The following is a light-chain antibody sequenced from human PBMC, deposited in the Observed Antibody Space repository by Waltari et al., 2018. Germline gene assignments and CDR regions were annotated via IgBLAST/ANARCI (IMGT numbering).Light chain of an antibody. J-gene: IGLJ3*02. CDR3: LLYYGGAQWV. CDR2: STN. Sequence: QTVVTQEPSLTVSPGETVTLTCASSTGAVTSGYYPNWFQQKPGQAPRSLIYSTNNKKSWTPSRFSGSLLGGKAVLALSGVQPEDEADYYCLLYYGGAQWVFGGGTRLTVL. V-gene: IGLV7-43*01. CDR1: TGAVTSGYY.